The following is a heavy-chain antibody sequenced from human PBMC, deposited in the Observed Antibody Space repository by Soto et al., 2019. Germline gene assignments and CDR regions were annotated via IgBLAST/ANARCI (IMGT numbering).Heavy chain of an antibody. CDR1: GYSLTNYW. CDR3: ARRDYNVLAGYYTPDY. D-gene: IGHD3-9*01. Sequence: PGESLKISCNGSGYSLTNYWITWVRQLPGKGLEWMGKIDPSDSYTDYNPSFQAHVTISADKSISTAYLQWSSLKASDTAIYYCARRDYNVLAGYYTPDYWGQGTLVTVSS. V-gene: IGHV5-10-1*01. J-gene: IGHJ4*02. CDR2: IDPSDSYT.